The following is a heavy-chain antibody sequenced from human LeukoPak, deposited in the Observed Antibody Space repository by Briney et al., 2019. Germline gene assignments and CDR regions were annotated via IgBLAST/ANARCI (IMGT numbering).Heavy chain of an antibody. V-gene: IGHV4-4*02. CDR2: IYHSGST. D-gene: IGHD2-15*01. CDR3: ARDIVVVVAATRGSYYYGMDV. CDR1: GGSISSSNW. Sequence: SGTLSLTCAVSGGSISSSNWWSWVRQPPGKGLEWIGEIYHSGSTNYNPSLKSRVTISVDTSKNQFSLKLSSVTAADTAVYYCARDIVVVVAATRGSYYYGMDVWGQGTTVTVSS. J-gene: IGHJ6*02.